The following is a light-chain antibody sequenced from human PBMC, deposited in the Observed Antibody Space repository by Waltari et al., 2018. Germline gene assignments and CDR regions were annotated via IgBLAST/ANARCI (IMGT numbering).Light chain of an antibody. J-gene: IGKJ3*01. Sequence: DVVVTPSTLSLPITPGQPAALSCRASQSFVHSDGNTYLSWYQQKPGQPPRLLIYKVSNRDSGVPDRFSGSGAGTDFTLKISRVEAEDVGVYYCGQGTKVPFTFGPGTKLDIK. CDR3: GQGTKVPFT. V-gene: IGKV2-30*02. CDR1: QSFVHSDGNTY. CDR2: KVS.